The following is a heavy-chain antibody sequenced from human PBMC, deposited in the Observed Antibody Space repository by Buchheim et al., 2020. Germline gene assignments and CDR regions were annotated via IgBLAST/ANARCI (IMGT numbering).Heavy chain of an antibody. CDR3: ARVRSIAARPEVFDY. D-gene: IGHD6-6*01. CDR2: IKQDGSEK. J-gene: IGHJ4*02. V-gene: IGHV3-7*01. CDR1: GFTFSSYW. Sequence: EVQLVESGGGLVQPGGSLRLSCAVSGFTFSSYWMSWVRQAPGKGLEWVANIKQDGSEKYYVDSVKGRFTISRDNAKNSLYLQMNSLRAEDTAVYYCARVRSIAARPEVFDYWGQGTL.